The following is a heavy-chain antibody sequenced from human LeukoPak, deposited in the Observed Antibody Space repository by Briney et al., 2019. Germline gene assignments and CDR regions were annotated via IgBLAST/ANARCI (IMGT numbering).Heavy chain of an antibody. V-gene: IGHV3-49*03. CDR1: GFTFGDYA. CDR2: IRSKAYGGTT. Sequence: GGSLRLSCTASGFTFGDYAMSWFRQAPGKGLEWVGLIRSKAYGGTTEYAASVKGRFTISRDDSKSIAYLQMNSLKTEDTAVYYCTRDCSGGSCYSVFDYWGQGTLVTVSS. CDR3: TRDCSGGSCYSVFDY. J-gene: IGHJ4*02. D-gene: IGHD2-15*01.